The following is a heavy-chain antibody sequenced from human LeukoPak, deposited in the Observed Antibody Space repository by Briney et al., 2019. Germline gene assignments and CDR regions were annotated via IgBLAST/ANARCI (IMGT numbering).Heavy chain of an antibody. CDR2: VTDDGTTT. CDR1: GFTFNNCA. CDR3: VKEERGYSYGDY. V-gene: IGHV3-23*01. Sequence: GGSLRLSCAAPGFTFNNCAMSWVRQPPGKGLEWVSAVTDDGTTTYYADSVKGRFTISRDNSKNTVYLQMNYLTADDTARYYCVKEERGYSYGDYWGRGTLVTVSS. D-gene: IGHD5-18*01. J-gene: IGHJ4*02.